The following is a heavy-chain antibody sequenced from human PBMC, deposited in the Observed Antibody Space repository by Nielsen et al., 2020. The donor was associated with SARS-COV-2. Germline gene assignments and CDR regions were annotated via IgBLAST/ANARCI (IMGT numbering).Heavy chain of an antibody. J-gene: IGHJ6*02. CDR1: GFTFDDYA. D-gene: IGHD3/OR15-3a*01. CDR3: ARGRGLDG. Sequence: SLKISCAASGFTFDDYAMHWVRQAPGKGLEWVSGISWNSGSIGYADSVKGRFTISRDNAKNSLYLQMNSLRAEDTAVYYCARGRGLDGWGQGTTVTVSS. CDR2: ISWNSGSI. V-gene: IGHV3-9*01.